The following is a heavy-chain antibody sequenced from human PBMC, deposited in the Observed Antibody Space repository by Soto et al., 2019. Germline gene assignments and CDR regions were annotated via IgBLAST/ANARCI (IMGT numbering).Heavy chain of an antibody. V-gene: IGHV3-49*03. CDR2: KRSKAYVGTT. Sequence: GSLRLSCXASGFTFGDYDMAWFRQPPGQGLEWVGSKRSKAYVGTTDYAATVKGRFTISRDNSMNMSYLQMNSLKTEDMAVYYCRRAADYYDRRNMDVWGQGTMVTVSS. CDR1: GFTFGDYD. D-gene: IGHD3-16*01. CDR3: RRAADYYDRRNMDV. J-gene: IGHJ6*02.